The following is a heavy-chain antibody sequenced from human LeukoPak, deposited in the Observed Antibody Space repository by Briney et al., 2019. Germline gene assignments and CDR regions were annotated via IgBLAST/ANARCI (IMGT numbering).Heavy chain of an antibody. D-gene: IGHD2-15*01. V-gene: IGHV3-21*01. CDR3: ARWLTLLDY. Sequence: GGSLRLSCAASGFTFSDYYMSWVRQAPGKGLEWVSSISSSSTYIYYADSVKGRFTISRDNAKNSLYLQMNSLRAEDTAVYYCARWLTLLDYWGQGTLVTVSS. CDR2: ISSSSTYI. CDR1: GFTFSDYY. J-gene: IGHJ4*02.